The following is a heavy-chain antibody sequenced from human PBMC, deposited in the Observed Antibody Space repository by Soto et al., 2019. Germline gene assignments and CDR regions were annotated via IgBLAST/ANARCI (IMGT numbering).Heavy chain of an antibody. CDR3: ARRKLASSKWFDP. Sequence: SETLSLACTVSGGSISSSSYYWGWIRQPPGKWLEWIGSRYYSGSTYYNPSLKSRVNIXXXTXXXXXSLXLXXVTXADTAVYYCARRKLASSKWFDPWGQLTLGTVS. CDR2: RYYSGST. CDR1: GGSISSSSYY. J-gene: IGHJ5*02. V-gene: IGHV4-39*01. D-gene: IGHD3-10*01.